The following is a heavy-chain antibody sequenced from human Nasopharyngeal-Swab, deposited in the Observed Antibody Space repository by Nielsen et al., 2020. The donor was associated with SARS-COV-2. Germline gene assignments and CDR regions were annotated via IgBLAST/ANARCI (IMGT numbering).Heavy chain of an antibody. Sequence: WVRQAPGKGLEWMGIINPSGGSTSYAQKFQGRVTMTRDTSTSTVYMELSSLRSEDTAVYYCAREDYYGSSGYPPYYYYGMDVWGQGTTVTVSS. J-gene: IGHJ6*02. CDR3: AREDYYGSSGYPPYYYYGMDV. D-gene: IGHD3-22*01. CDR2: INPSGGST. V-gene: IGHV1-46*01.